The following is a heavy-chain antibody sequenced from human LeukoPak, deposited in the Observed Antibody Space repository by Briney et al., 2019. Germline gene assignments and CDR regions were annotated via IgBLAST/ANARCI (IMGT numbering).Heavy chain of an antibody. CDR2: ISGGGGRT. CDR1: GFTFITYA. D-gene: IGHD3-22*01. Sequence: PGGSLRLSCAASGFTFITYAMTWVRQAPGKGLEWVSAISGGGGRTYYADSVKGRFTISRGNSKNTLYLQMNSLRAEDTAVYYCAKREADYYYDSSGYVVSWGQGTLVTVSS. CDR3: AKREADYYYDSSGYVVS. V-gene: IGHV3-23*01. J-gene: IGHJ5*01.